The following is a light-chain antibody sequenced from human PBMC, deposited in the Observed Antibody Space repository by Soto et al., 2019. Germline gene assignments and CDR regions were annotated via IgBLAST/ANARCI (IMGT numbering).Light chain of an antibody. CDR2: RKN. CDR1: SSNIGSNY. Sequence: QSVLTQPPSASETPGQRVTISCSGSSSNIGSNYVYWYQQFPGMAPKLLIYRKNQRPSGVPDRFSGSKSGTSASLAISGLQSEDEADYYCSTWDNSLSGPVFGGGTKLTVL. V-gene: IGLV1-47*01. CDR3: STWDNSLSGPV. J-gene: IGLJ3*02.